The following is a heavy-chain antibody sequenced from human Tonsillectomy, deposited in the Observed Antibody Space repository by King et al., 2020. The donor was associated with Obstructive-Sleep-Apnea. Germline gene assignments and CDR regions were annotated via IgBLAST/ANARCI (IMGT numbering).Heavy chain of an antibody. J-gene: IGHJ1*01. Sequence: QLVQSGAEVKKPGSSVKVSCKASGGTFNSNAISWVRQAPGQGLEWMGRIIPILAITNYAQKFQGRVTITADKSTSTAYMELSSLRSEDTAVYYCAREPHDYDQNHHWGQGTLVTVSS. V-gene: IGHV1-69*04. CDR2: IIPILAIT. CDR3: AREPHDYDQNHH. CDR1: GGTFNSNA. D-gene: IGHD4-17*01.